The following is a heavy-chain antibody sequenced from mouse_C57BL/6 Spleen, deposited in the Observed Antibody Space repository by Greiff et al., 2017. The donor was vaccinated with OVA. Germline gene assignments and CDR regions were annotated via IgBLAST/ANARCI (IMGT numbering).Heavy chain of an antibody. D-gene: IGHD1-1*02. CDR2: IYPGNSDT. CDR3: TKLLWGYAMDY. J-gene: IGHJ4*01. V-gene: IGHV1-5*01. CDR1: GYTFTSYW. Sequence: EVQLQQSGTVLARPGASVKMSCKTSGYTFTSYWMHWVKQRPGQGLEWIGAIYPGNSDTSYNQKFKGKAKLTAVTSASTAYMELSSLTNEDSAVYYSTKLLWGYAMDYWGQGTSVTVSA.